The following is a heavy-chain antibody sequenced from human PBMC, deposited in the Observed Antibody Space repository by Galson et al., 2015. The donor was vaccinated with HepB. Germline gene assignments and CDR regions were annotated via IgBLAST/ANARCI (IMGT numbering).Heavy chain of an antibody. D-gene: IGHD3-10*01. V-gene: IGHV3-11*05. CDR1: GFTFSDYS. CDR3: ATEGILWFGELLGAFDI. Sequence: SLRLSCAASGFTFSDYSMSWIRQAPGKGLEWVSYISSSSSYTIYADSLKGRFTISRDNAKNSPYLQMNSLGAEDTAVHYCATEGILWFGELLGAFDIWGQGTMVTVSS. J-gene: IGHJ3*02. CDR2: ISSSSSYT.